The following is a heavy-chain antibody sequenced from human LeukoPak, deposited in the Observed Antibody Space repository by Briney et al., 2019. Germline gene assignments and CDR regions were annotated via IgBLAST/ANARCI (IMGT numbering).Heavy chain of an antibody. J-gene: IGHJ4*02. CDR1: GYTFVRHG. CDR3: ARDSRSPGPVFSDY. CDR2: ISAYDAKT. D-gene: IGHD1-14*01. Sequence: ASVMVSCRASGYTFVRHGVNWVRQAPGQELEWMGWISAYDAKTHYAERLQGRVTMTRDISASTVYMELRSLTSDDTAVYYCARDSRSPGPVFSDYWGQGTLVTVSS. V-gene: IGHV1-18*01.